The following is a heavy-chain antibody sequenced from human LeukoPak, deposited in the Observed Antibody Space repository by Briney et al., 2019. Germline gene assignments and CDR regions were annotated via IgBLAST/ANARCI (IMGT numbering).Heavy chain of an antibody. Sequence: GGSLRLSCAASGFTFSSYAMSWVRQAPGKGLEWVSAISGSGGSTYYADSVKGRFTISRDNSKNTLYLQMNSLRAEDTAVYYCAKLDSYYDSSGYSDYWGQGTLVTVSS. J-gene: IGHJ4*02. CDR2: ISGSGGST. CDR3: AKLDSYYDSSGYSDY. CDR1: GFTFSSYA. D-gene: IGHD3-22*01. V-gene: IGHV3-23*01.